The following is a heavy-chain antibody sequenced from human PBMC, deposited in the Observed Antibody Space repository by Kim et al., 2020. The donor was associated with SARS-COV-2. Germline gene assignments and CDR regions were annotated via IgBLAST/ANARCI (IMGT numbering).Heavy chain of an antibody. J-gene: IGHJ6*04. V-gene: IGHV3-23*01. D-gene: IGHD5-12*01. CDR2: ISGSGGST. CDR3: AKDLGSMWLRLPNHYGDTGRYFYGMDV. Sequence: GGSLRLSCAASGFTFSSYAMSWVRQAPGKGLEWVSAISGSGGSTYYADSVKGRFTISRDNSKNTLYLQMNSLRAEDTAVYYCAKDLGSMWLRLPNHYGDTGRYFYGMDVWGEGTTGTVSS. CDR1: GFTFSSYA.